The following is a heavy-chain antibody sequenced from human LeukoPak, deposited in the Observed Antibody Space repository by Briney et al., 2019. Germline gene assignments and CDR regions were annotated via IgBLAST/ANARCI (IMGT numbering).Heavy chain of an antibody. Sequence: SQTLSLTCTVSGGSISSGGYYWSWIRQHPGKGLEWIGYIYYSGSTYYNPSLKSRVTISVDTSKNQFSLKLSSVTAADTAVYYGARAGSKGVVLVPAANPIDYWGQGTLVTVSS. V-gene: IGHV4-31*03. CDR2: IYYSGST. CDR3: ARAGSKGVVLVPAANPIDY. D-gene: IGHD2-2*01. CDR1: GGSISSGGYY. J-gene: IGHJ4*02.